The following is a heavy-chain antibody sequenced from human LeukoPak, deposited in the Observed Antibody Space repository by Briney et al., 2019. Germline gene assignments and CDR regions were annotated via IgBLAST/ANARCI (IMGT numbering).Heavy chain of an antibody. CDR1: GYTFTSYD. J-gene: IGHJ3*02. CDR3: ARVLIEAAGTPTDAFDI. D-gene: IGHD6-13*01. V-gene: IGHV1-8*01. CDR2: MNPNSGNT. Sequence: ASVKVSCKASGYTFTSYDINWVRQATGQGLEWMGWMNPNSGNTGYAQKFQGRVIMTRNTSISTAYMELSSLRSEDTAVYYCARVLIEAAGTPTDAFDIWGQGTMVTVPS.